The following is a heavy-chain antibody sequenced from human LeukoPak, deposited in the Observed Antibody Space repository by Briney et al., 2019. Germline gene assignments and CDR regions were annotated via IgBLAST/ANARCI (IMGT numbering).Heavy chain of an antibody. CDR1: GFTFSSYG. Sequence: GGSLRLSCAASGFTFSSYGMHWVRQAPGKGLEWVAVIWYDGSNKYYADSVKGRFTISRDNSKNTLYLQMNSLRAEDTAVYYCAKDMSYYDSSGYDYWGQGTLVTVSS. D-gene: IGHD3-22*01. CDR2: IWYDGSNK. J-gene: IGHJ4*02. V-gene: IGHV3-33*06. CDR3: AKDMSYYDSSGYDY.